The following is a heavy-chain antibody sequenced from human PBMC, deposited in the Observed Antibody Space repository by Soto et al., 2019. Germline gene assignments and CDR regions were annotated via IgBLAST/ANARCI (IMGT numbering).Heavy chain of an antibody. CDR3: ARGLSTAPLDY. D-gene: IGHD4-4*01. J-gene: IGHJ4*02. CDR1: GGSFSGYY. V-gene: IGHV4-34*01. Sequence: KPSETLSLTCAVYGGSFSGYYWSWIRQPPGKGLEWIGEINHSGSTNYNPSLKSRVTISVDTSKNQFSLKLSSVTAADTAVYYCARGLSTAPLDYWGQGTLVTVSS. CDR2: INHSGST.